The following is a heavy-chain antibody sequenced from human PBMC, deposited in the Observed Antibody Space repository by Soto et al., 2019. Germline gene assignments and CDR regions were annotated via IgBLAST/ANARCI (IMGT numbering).Heavy chain of an antibody. J-gene: IGHJ5*02. CDR1: GGSITNSGHY. V-gene: IGHV4-31*03. CDR3: ARDKFSYGDNGWFDP. D-gene: IGHD4-17*01. CDR2: IHDSGNA. Sequence: QVQLQESGPGLVKPSQTLSLTCTVSGGSITNSGHYWSWVRQRPGKGPEWVGYIHDSGNADYNPILKSRASISVDSSKNQFSLKLTSVTAADTAKYFCARDKFSYGDNGWFDPWGQGILVTVS.